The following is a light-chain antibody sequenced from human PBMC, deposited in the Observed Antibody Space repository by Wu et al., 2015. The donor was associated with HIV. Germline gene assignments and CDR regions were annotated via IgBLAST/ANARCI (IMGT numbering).Light chain of an antibody. CDR1: QSVSSY. Sequence: EIVLTQSPGTLSLSPGERATLSCRASQSVSSYLAWYQQKPGQAPRLLIYDASNRATGIPARFSGSGSGTDFTLTISSLEPEDFAVYYCQQRSNWPPMYTFGQGPSWRSN. CDR2: DAS. CDR3: QQRSNWPPMYT. J-gene: IGKJ2*01. V-gene: IGKV3-11*01.